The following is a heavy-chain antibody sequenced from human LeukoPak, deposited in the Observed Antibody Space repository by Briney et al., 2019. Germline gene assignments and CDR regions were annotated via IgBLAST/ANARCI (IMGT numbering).Heavy chain of an antibody. CDR2: INYSGTT. CDR3: ARLSDY. Sequence: SETLSLTCTVSGGAISKDNYYWGWIRQPPGKGLEWIASINYSGTTYYNPSLNSRVSISVDTSKTQLSLRLSSVTAADTAVYYCARLSDYWGQGILVTVSS. V-gene: IGHV4-39*01. CDR1: GGAISKDNYY. J-gene: IGHJ4*02.